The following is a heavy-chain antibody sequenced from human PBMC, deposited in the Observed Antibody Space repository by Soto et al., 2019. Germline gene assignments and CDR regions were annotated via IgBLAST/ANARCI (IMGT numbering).Heavy chain of an antibody. J-gene: IGHJ4*02. CDR3: ARNILTGYSPYFHY. Sequence: PSETLSLTCTVSGGSISSGGYYWSWIRQHPGKGLEWIGYIYYSGSTYYNPSLKSRVTISVDTSKNQFSLKLSSVTAADTAVYYCARNILTGYSPYFHYWGQGTLVTVS. V-gene: IGHV4-31*03. CDR2: IYYSGST. CDR1: GGSISSGGYY. D-gene: IGHD3-9*01.